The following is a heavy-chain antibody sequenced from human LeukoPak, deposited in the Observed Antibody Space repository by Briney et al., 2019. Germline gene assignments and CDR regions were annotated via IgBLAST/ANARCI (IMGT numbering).Heavy chain of an antibody. CDR2: IYYSGNT. CDR1: GGSISSSSFY. D-gene: IGHD3-10*01. J-gene: IGHJ5*02. CDR3: ARDRHYYYGSGSYCGEFDP. V-gene: IGHV4-39*07. Sequence: SETLSLTCTVSGGSISSSSFYWGWIRQSRGKGLEWIGSIYYSGNTYYNPSLKSRVTISVDTSENQFSLKLSSVAAADTAVYYCARDRHYYYGSGSYCGEFDPWGQGTLVTVSS.